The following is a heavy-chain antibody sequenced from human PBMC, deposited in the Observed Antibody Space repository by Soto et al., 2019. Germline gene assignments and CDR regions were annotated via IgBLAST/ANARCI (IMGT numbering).Heavy chain of an antibody. J-gene: IGHJ4*02. CDR3: ARTPYYDILTGYGDY. D-gene: IGHD3-9*01. Sequence: ASVKVSCKASGYTFTSYGISWVRQAPGQGLEWMGWISAYNGNTNYAQKLQGRVTMTTDTSTSTAYMELRSLRSDDTAVYYCARTPYYDILTGYGDYWGQGTLGTVS. V-gene: IGHV1-18*01. CDR2: ISAYNGNT. CDR1: GYTFTSYG.